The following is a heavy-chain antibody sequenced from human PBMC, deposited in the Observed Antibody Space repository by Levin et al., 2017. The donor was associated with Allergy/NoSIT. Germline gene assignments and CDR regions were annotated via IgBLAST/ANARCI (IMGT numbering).Heavy chain of an antibody. CDR3: ARSITMVRGVPFPFDY. D-gene: IGHD3-10*01. CDR2: ISSSSSTI. V-gene: IGHV3-48*01. Sequence: PGGSLRLSCAASGFTFSSYSMNWVRQAPGKGLEWVSYISSSSSTIYYADSVKGRFTISRDNAKNSLYLQMNSLRAEDTAVYYCARSITMVRGVPFPFDYWGQGTLVTVSS. J-gene: IGHJ4*02. CDR1: GFTFSSYS.